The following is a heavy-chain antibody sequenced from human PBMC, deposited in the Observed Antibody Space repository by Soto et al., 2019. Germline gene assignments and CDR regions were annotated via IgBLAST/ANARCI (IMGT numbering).Heavy chain of an antibody. CDR2: IFHDGTA. D-gene: IGHD2-8*01. Sequence: NPSETLSLTCAVSGVSISSGNWWTWVRQTPQRGLEYIGEIFHDGTANYYPSFERRVAISVDTSKNQFSLKLTSVTAADTAIYFCARIVYDTSLNYMYFDFWGQGALVTFSS. CDR3: ARIVYDTSLNYMYFDF. CDR1: GVSISSGNW. J-gene: IGHJ4*02. V-gene: IGHV4-4*02.